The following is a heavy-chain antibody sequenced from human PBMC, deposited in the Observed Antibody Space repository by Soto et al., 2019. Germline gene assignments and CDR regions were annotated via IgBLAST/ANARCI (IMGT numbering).Heavy chain of an antibody. CDR2: IYYSGST. CDR3: AREGLKYSSSSRGPHYGMDV. D-gene: IGHD6-6*01. CDR1: GGSISSGGYY. V-gene: IGHV4-31*03. J-gene: IGHJ6*02. Sequence: SETLSLTCTVSGGSISSGGYYWSWIRQHPGKGLEWIGYIYYSGSTYYNPSLKSRVTISVDTSKNQFSLKLSSVTAADTAVYYCAREGLKYSSSSRGPHYGMDVWGQGTTVTVSS.